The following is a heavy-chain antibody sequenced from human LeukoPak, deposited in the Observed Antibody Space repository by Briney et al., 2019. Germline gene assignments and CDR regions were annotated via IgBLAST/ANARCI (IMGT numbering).Heavy chain of an antibody. Sequence: PGGSLRLSCAASGLTVSINYMSRVRQAPGKGLEWVSILYDAGTTYYADSVKGRFTISRDNSKNTLYLQMNSLRPEDTAVYYCAKESLGSGSQYGSYHDYWGQGTLVTVSS. J-gene: IGHJ4*02. D-gene: IGHD1-26*01. V-gene: IGHV3-53*05. CDR1: GLTVSINY. CDR3: AKESLGSGSQYGSYHDY. CDR2: LYDAGTT.